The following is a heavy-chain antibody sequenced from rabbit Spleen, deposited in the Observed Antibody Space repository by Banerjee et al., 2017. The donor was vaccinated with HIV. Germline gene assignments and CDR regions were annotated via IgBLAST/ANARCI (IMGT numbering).Heavy chain of an antibody. D-gene: IGHD8-1*01. V-gene: IGHV1S40*01. Sequence: QSLEESGGDLVKPGASLTLTCAASGFSFSSRYYMNWVRQAPGKGLEWTGYIDPVFGNTYYASWVNGRFTISSDNAQNTVDLQMNSLTAADTATYFCARHAGYAGYGYSTLDLWGPGTLVTVS. CDR3: ARHAGYAGYGYSTLDL. CDR2: IDPVFGNT. J-gene: IGHJ4*01. CDR1: GFSFSSRYY.